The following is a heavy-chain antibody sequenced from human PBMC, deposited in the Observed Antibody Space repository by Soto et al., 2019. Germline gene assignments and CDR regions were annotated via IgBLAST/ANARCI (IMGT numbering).Heavy chain of an antibody. CDR2: IYYSGST. J-gene: IGHJ4*02. CDR1: GGSISSGDYY. CDR3: ARVVLNGVEESGYYSF. V-gene: IGHV4-30-4*01. D-gene: IGHD3-22*01. Sequence: TSETLSLTCTVSGGSISSGDYYWSWIRQPPGKGLEWIGYIYYSGSTYYNPPLKSRVTISVDTSKNQFSLKLSSVTAADTAVYYCARVVLNGVEESGYYSFWGQGTLVTVSS.